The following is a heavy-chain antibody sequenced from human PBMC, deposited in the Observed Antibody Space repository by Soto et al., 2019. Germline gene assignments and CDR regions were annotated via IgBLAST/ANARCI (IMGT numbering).Heavy chain of an antibody. D-gene: IGHD2-21*02. CDR2: IWYDGSNE. CDR3: ARDQGDG. CDR1: GFTFSSYG. J-gene: IGHJ4*02. V-gene: IGHV3-33*01. Sequence: QVQLVESGGGVVQPGRSLRLSCAASGFTFSSYGMHWVRQAPGKGLEWVAVIWYDGSNEFYADSVKGRFTISRDNSKNTLYLQMNSLRAEETAVYYCARDQGDGWGQGTLVTVSS.